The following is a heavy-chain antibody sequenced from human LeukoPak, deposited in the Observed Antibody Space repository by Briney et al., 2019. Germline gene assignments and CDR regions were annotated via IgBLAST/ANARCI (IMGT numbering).Heavy chain of an antibody. D-gene: IGHD3-22*01. CDR1: GYTFTSYY. Sequence: ASVKVSCKASGYTFTSYYMHWVRQAPGQGLEWMGIINPSGGSTSYAQKFQGRVTMTRDMSTSTVYMELSSLRSEDTAVYYCARDYLSGAHYYDITGYLDNYFDPWGQGTLVTVSS. V-gene: IGHV1-46*01. J-gene: IGHJ5*02. CDR2: INPSGGST. CDR3: ARDYLSGAHYYDITGYLDNYFDP.